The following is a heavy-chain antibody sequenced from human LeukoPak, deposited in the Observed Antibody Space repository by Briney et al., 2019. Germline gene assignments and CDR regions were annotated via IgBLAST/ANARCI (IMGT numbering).Heavy chain of an antibody. CDR2: ISGSGGST. J-gene: IGHJ4*02. CDR1: GFTFSSYG. V-gene: IGHV3-23*01. Sequence: PGGTLRLSCAASGFTFSSYGMSWVRQAPGKGLEWVSAISGSGGSTYYADSVKGRFTISRDNSKNTLYLQMNSLRAEDTAVYYCARRTAYCGGDCYPVGYWGQGTLVTVSS. D-gene: IGHD2-21*02. CDR3: ARRTAYCGGDCYPVGY.